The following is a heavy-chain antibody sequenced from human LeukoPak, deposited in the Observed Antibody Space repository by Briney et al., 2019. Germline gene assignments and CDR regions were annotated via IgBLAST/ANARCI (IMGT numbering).Heavy chain of an antibody. V-gene: IGHV1-69*04. D-gene: IGHD1-1*01. CDR2: IIPILGIA. CDR1: GGTFSSYT. J-gene: IGHJ4*02. Sequence: ASVKVSCKASGGTFSSYTISWVRQAPGQGLEWMGRIIPILGIANYAQKFQGRVTITADKSTSTAYTELSSLRSEDTAVYYCARDLLDGTPSLDYWGQGTLVTVSS. CDR3: ARDLLDGTPSLDY.